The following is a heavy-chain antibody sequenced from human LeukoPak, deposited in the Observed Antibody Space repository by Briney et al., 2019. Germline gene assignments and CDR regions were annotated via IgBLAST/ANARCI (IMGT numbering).Heavy chain of an antibody. J-gene: IGHJ3*02. CDR3: AKAQQRYCSSTSCYTGAFDI. CDR2: ISGSGGST. CDR1: GFTFSSYA. V-gene: IGHV3-23*01. Sequence: GGSLRLSCAASGFTFSSYAMSWVRQAPGKGLEWVSAISGSGGSTYYADSVKGRFTISRDNSKNTLYLQMNSLRAEDTAVYYCAKAQQRYCSSTSCYTGAFDIWGQGTMVTVSS. D-gene: IGHD2-2*02.